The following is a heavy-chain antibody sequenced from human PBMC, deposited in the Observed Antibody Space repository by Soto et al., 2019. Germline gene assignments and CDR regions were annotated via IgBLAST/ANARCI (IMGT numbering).Heavy chain of an antibody. CDR1: GFAFSSYA. CDR2: ISGSGGST. V-gene: IGHV3-23*01. CDR3: AKGSRGHMAIFDY. J-gene: IGHJ4*02. Sequence: PGGSLRLSCAASGFAFSSYAMSWVRQAPGKGLEWVSAISGSGGSTYYADSVKGRFTISRDNSKNTLYLQMNSLRAEDTAVYYCAKGSRGHMAIFDYWGQGTLVTVSS.